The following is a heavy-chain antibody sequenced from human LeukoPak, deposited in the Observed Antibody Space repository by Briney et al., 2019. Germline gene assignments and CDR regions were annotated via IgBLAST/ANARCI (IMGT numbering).Heavy chain of an antibody. CDR3: ARTEQLVRWWFDP. D-gene: IGHD6-13*01. CDR1: GYTFTGYY. CDR2: INPNSGGT. Sequence: ASVKVSCKASGYTFTGYYMHWVRQAPGQGLEGMGWINPNSGGTNYAQKFQGRVTMTRDTSISTAYMELSRLRSDDTAVYYCARTEQLVRWWFDPWGQGTLVTVSS. J-gene: IGHJ5*02. V-gene: IGHV1-2*02.